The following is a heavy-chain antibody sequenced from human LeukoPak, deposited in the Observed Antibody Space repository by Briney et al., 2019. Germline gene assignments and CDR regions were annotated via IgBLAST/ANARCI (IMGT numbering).Heavy chain of an antibody. D-gene: IGHD1-14*01. Sequence: SQTLSLICTVSGGSITSGPHYWNWIRQSAEKGLEWIGRVQATESLDYNPSLKSRVTISMDTSTNRFSLMMTSLTTTDTAVYYCARGTKSPRTTVLTSFWYFDLWGRGTLVTVSS. CDR1: GGSITSGPHY. J-gene: IGHJ2*01. CDR3: ARGTKSPRTTVLTSFWYFDL. V-gene: IGHV4-61*02. CDR2: VQATESL.